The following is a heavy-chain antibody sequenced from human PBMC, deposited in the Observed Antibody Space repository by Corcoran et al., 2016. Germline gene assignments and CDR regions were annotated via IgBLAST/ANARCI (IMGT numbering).Heavy chain of an antibody. J-gene: IGHJ2*01. CDR2: INHSGST. D-gene: IGHD2-21*01. CDR3: ARVPRRRLGYFDL. V-gene: IGHV4-34*01. Sequence: QVQLQQWGAGLLKPSETLSLTCAVYSGSFNNNYWSWIRQPPGKGLEWIGEINHSGSTNSNPSLKSRVTISVDTSKNQFSLKLSSVTAADTAVYYCARVPRRRLGYFDLGSRGTLFTVSS. CDR1: SGSFNNNY.